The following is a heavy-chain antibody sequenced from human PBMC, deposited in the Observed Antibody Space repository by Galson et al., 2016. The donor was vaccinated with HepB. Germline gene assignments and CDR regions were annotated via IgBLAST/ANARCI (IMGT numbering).Heavy chain of an antibody. J-gene: IGHJ5*02. CDR2: IIPLFGAT. Sequence: SVKVSCKASGGTFSNFAISWLRQAPGQGLEWMGGIIPLFGATNYAQKFQGRVTITADKSTTTVYMDLGSLRSEDTAVYYCARGGGITMAQGVMPGWFDPWGQGTLVTVSS. D-gene: IGHD3-10*01. CDR1: GGTFSNFA. CDR3: ARGGGITMAQGVMPGWFDP. V-gene: IGHV1-69*06.